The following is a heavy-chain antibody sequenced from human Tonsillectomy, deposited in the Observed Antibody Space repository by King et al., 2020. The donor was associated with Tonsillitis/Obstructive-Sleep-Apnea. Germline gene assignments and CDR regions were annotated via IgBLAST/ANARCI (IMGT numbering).Heavy chain of an antibody. D-gene: IGHD2-2*03. CDR2: INHSGGT. Sequence: VQLQQWGAGLFKPSETLSLTCAVHGGSFSGNYWTWIRQPPGKGLEWIGEINHSGGTKYNPSLKGRATISVDTPKSQFSLMLNSVTAADTAVYYCARVGNCSSTGCFDYWGQGTLVTVSS. CDR1: GGSFSGNY. V-gene: IGHV4-34*01. J-gene: IGHJ4*02. CDR3: ARVGNCSSTGCFDY.